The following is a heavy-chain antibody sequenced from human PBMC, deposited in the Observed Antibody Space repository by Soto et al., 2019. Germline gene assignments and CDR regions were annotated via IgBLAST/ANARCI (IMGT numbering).Heavy chain of an antibody. J-gene: IGHJ4*02. D-gene: IGHD3-22*01. CDR3: SKIYSNSAYFPDS. CDR1: GFTFSSYA. Sequence: GGSLRLSCAASGFTFSSYAMSWVRQAPGRGLEWVTAISAAGGSTYYADSAESRLTISRDNSNNTMYLQLNSLTGEDTAVYYCSKIYSNSAYFPDSWGQGTLVTVSS. V-gene: IGHV3-23*01. CDR2: ISAAGGST.